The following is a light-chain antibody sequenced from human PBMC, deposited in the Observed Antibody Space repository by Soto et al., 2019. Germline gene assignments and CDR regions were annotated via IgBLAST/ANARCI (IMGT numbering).Light chain of an antibody. V-gene: IGLV2-11*01. CDR1: SSDVDSYNY. J-gene: IGLJ1*01. Sequence: QSALTQPRSVFGSPGQSVTISCTGTSSDVDSYNYVSWYQHHPGKAPKLMIYDFNKRPSGVPDRFSGSKSGNTASLTISGLQADDEADYYGSSNVCPHVVRTGTKDT. CDR3: SSNVCPHV. CDR2: DFN.